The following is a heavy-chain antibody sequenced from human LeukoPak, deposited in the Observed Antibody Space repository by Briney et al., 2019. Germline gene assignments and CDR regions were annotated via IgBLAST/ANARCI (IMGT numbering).Heavy chain of an antibody. V-gene: IGHV1-69*05. J-gene: IGHJ3*02. Sequence: GASVKVSCKASGGTFSSYAISWVRQAPGQGLEWMGGIIPIFGTANYAQKFQGRVTITTDESTSTAYMELSSLRSEDTAVYYCARERGVFTYYDFWSGSHDAFDIWGQGTMVTVSS. CDR3: ARERGVFTYYDFWSGSHDAFDI. CDR2: IIPIFGTA. D-gene: IGHD3-3*01. CDR1: GGTFSSYA.